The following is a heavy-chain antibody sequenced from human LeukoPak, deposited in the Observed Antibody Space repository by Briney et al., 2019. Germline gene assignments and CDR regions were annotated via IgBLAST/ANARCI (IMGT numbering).Heavy chain of an antibody. Sequence: GGSLRLSCAASGFTVSYNFMSWVRQAPGKGLEWVSSISSSSSYIYYADSVKGRFTISRDNAKNSLYLQMNSLRAEDTAVYYCAREDSNYGFDYWGQGTLVTVSS. J-gene: IGHJ4*02. V-gene: IGHV3-21*01. D-gene: IGHD4-11*01. CDR1: GFTVSYNF. CDR2: ISSSSSYI. CDR3: AREDSNYGFDY.